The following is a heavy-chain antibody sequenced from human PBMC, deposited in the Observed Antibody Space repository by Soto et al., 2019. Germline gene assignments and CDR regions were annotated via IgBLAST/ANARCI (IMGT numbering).Heavy chain of an antibody. V-gene: IGHV1-2*04. D-gene: IGHD3-22*01. Sequence: ASVKVYCKASGYTFTGYYMHWVRQAPGQGLEWMGWINTNSGGTNYAQKIQGWVTMTRDTSTSTVDMELSSLRSEDTAVYYCARDRGGNYYDSSGYDAFDIWGQGTMVTVSS. CDR3: ARDRGGNYYDSSGYDAFDI. J-gene: IGHJ3*02. CDR2: INTNSGGT. CDR1: GYTFTGYY.